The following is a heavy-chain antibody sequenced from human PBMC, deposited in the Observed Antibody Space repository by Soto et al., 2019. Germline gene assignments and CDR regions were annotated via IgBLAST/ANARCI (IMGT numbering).Heavy chain of an antibody. V-gene: IGHV1-18*01. CDR3: AREVVVPAFYYYYMDV. CDR2: ISAYNGNT. D-gene: IGHD2-2*01. Sequence: ASVKVSCKASGYTFTSYGISWVRQAPGQGREWMGWISAYNGNTNYAQKLQGRVTMTTDTSTSTAYMELRSLRSDDTAVYYCAREVVVPAFYYYYMDVWGKGTTVTVSS. J-gene: IGHJ6*03. CDR1: GYTFTSYG.